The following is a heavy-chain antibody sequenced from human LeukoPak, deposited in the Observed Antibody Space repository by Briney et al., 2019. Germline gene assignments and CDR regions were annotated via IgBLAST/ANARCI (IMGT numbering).Heavy chain of an antibody. CDR2: INPSGGRA. Sequence: GASVKVSCKTSGYTFTDYYMHWVRQAPGQGLEWMGIINPSGGRASYAQKFQGRVTMTTDTSTSTAYMELRSLRSDDTAVYYCARDLLGSGSELDYWGQGTLVTVSS. CDR3: ARDLLGSGSELDY. J-gene: IGHJ4*02. CDR1: GYTFTDYY. V-gene: IGHV1-46*01. D-gene: IGHD3-10*01.